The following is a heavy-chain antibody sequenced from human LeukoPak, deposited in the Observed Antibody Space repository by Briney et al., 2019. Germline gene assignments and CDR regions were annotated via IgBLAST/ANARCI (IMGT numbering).Heavy chain of an antibody. J-gene: IGHJ4*02. CDR3: ATSSGWRPFDY. Sequence: KPSETLSLTCAVYGGSFSGYYWSWIRQPPGKGLEWIGEINHSGSTNYNPSLKSRVTISVDTSKNQFSLKLSSVTAADTAVYYCATSSGWRPFDYWGQGTLVTVSS. V-gene: IGHV4-34*01. CDR1: GGSFSGYY. D-gene: IGHD6-19*01. CDR2: INHSGST.